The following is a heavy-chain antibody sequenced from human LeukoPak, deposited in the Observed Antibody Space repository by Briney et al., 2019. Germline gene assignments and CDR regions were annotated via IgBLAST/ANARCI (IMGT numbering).Heavy chain of an antibody. CDR1: GGSISSVSYY. CDR3: AREREGPYGYLDY. V-gene: IGHV4-61*02. Sequence: PSETLSLTCSVSGGSISSVSYYWSWIRQPAGKGLEWIGRIYISGSINYSSSLKSRVTISVDTSKNQFSLRLSSVTAAGTAVYYCAREREGPYGYLDYWGQGTLVTVSS. CDR2: IYISGSI. J-gene: IGHJ4*02. D-gene: IGHD4-17*01.